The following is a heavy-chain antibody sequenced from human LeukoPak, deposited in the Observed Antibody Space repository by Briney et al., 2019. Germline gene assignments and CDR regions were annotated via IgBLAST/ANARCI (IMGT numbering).Heavy chain of an antibody. J-gene: IGHJ4*02. D-gene: IGHD3-16*01. CDR3: ARDQGGAGY. V-gene: IGHV3-48*01. CDR1: GFTFSSYE. Sequence: GGSLRLSCAASGFTFSSYEMNWVRQAPGKGLEWVSYISSFSGTINYADSVKGRFTISRDNAKNSLYLQMNSLRAEDTAVYYCARDQGGAGYWGQGTLVTVSS. CDR2: ISSFSGTI.